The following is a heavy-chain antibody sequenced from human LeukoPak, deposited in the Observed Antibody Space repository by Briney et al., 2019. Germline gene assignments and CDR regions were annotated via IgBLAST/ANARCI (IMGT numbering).Heavy chain of an antibody. CDR1: GGSFSGYY. D-gene: IGHD5-12*01. V-gene: IGHV4-34*01. CDR2: INHSGST. Sequence: PSETLSLTCAVYGGSFSGYYWSWIRQPPGKGLEWIGEINHSGSTNYNPSLKSRVTISVDTSKNQFALKLSSVTAAATAVYYCATAYVDIVAPFDYWGQGTLVTVSS. CDR3: ATAYVDIVAPFDY. J-gene: IGHJ4*02.